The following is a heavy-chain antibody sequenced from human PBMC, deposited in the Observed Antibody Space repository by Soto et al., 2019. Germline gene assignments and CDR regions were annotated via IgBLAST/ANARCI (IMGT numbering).Heavy chain of an antibody. D-gene: IGHD3-10*02. V-gene: IGHV3-30*19. CDR1: GFRFRNYG. CDR3: VRADDYVPNALDM. CDR2: ILKDGSGE. Sequence: QMQLVESGGGVVQPGGSLRLSCSASGFRFRNYGMHWSRQAQGKGLEWVSLILKDGSGEYYRDSVNGRFSNSRDNSRDIIYMQMHSRRADDTARYYGVRADDYVPNALDMWGQGTMVSVSS. J-gene: IGHJ3*02.